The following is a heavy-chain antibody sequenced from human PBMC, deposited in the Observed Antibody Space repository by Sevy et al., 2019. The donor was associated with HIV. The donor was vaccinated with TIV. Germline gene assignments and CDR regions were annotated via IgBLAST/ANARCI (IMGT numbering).Heavy chain of an antibody. J-gene: IGHJ6*03. CDR3: ARDRHCGWFGELLGGDYYDMDV. V-gene: IGHV3-11*06. D-gene: IGHD3-10*01. CDR2: ISSSSSYT. Sequence: GGSLRLSCAASGFTFSDYYMSWIRQAPGKGLEWVSYISSSSSYTNYADSVKGRFTISRDNAKDSLYLQMNSLRAEDTAVYYGARDRHCGWFGELLGGDYYDMDVWGKGTTVTVSS. CDR1: GFTFSDYY.